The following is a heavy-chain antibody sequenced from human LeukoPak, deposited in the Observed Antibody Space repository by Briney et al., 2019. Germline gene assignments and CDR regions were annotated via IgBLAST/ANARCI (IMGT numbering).Heavy chain of an antibody. J-gene: IGHJ4*02. CDR2: ISYDGSNK. Sequence: GGSLRLSCAASGFTFSSYGMHWVRQAPGKGLEWVAVISYDGSNKYYADSVKGRFTISRDNSKNTLYLQMNSLRAEDTAVYYCAKEGLPLYSGNDFGDFWGQGTLVTVSS. CDR1: GFTFSSYG. D-gene: IGHD5-12*01. CDR3: AKEGLPLYSGNDFGDF. V-gene: IGHV3-30*18.